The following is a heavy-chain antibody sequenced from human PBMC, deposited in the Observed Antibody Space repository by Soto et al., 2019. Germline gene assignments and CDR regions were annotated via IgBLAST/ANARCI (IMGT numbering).Heavy chain of an antibody. D-gene: IGHD6-19*01. CDR3: ARESLAVAGRGFDY. CDR1: GFTFSSYG. J-gene: IGHJ4*02. CDR2: IWYDGSNK. V-gene: IGHV3-33*01. Sequence: GGSLRLSCAASGFTFSSYGMHWVRQAPGKGLGWVAVIWYDGSNKYYADSVKGRFTISRDNSKNTLYLQMNSLRAEDTAVYYCARESLAVAGRGFDYWGQGTLVTVSS.